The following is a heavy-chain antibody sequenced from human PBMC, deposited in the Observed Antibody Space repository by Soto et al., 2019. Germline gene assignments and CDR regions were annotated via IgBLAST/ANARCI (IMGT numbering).Heavy chain of an antibody. CDR2: IYHSGST. J-gene: IGHJ5*02. D-gene: IGHD2-2*01. CDR3: ARAPHCSSTSCGNWFDP. CDR1: SGSISSSNW. V-gene: IGHV4-4*02. Sequence: SETLSLTCAVSSGSISSSNWWSWVRQPPGKGLEWIGEIYHSGSTNYNPSLKSRVTISVDKSKNQFSLKLSSVTAADTAVYYCARAPHCSSTSCGNWFDPWGQGTLVTVSS.